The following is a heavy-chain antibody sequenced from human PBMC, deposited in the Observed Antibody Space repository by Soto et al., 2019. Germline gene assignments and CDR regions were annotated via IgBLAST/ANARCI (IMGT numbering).Heavy chain of an antibody. CDR3: ARGAPVVNDY. CDR1: GGSISSGGYS. Sequence: ASDTLSLTCAVSGGSISSGGYSWSWIRQPPGKGLEWIGYIYHSGSTYYNPSLKSRVTISVDRSKNQFSLKLSSVTAADTDVYYCARGAPVVNDYWGQGTLVNVSS. CDR2: IYHSGST. V-gene: IGHV4-30-2*01. J-gene: IGHJ4*02. D-gene: IGHD3-22*01.